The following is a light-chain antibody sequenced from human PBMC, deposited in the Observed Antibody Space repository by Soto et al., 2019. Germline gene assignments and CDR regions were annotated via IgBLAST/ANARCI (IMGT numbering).Light chain of an antibody. J-gene: IGLJ2*01. CDR3: SSYAGSNIV. V-gene: IGLV2-8*01. CDR2: EVS. CDR1: SSDVGGYNY. Sequence: QSALTQPPSASGSPGQSVTISCTGTSSDVGGYNYVSWYQQHPGKAPKLTIYEVSKRPSGVPDRFSGSKSGNTASLTVSGLQDEDEADYYCSSYAGSNIVFGGGTKLTVL.